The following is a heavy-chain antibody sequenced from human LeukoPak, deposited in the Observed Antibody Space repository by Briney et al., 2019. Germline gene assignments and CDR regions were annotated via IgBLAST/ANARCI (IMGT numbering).Heavy chain of an antibody. D-gene: IGHD6-19*01. CDR2: IYHSGST. CDR1: GGSISSSNW. V-gene: IGHV4-4*02. Sequence: SETLSLTCVVSGGSISSSNWWSWVRQPPEKGLEWIGEIYHSGSTNYNPSLKSRVTISVDKSKNQFSLKLSSVTAADTAVYYCARYDVGWYYFDYWGQGTLVTVSS. CDR3: ARYDVGWYYFDY. J-gene: IGHJ4*02.